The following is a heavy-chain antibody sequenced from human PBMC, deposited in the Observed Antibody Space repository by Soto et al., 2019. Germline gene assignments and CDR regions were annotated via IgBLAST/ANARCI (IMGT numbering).Heavy chain of an antibody. CDR3: AKDPYDILTGYYYFDY. D-gene: IGHD3-9*01. J-gene: IGHJ4*02. V-gene: IGHV3-23*01. Sequence: GGSLRLSCAASGFTFSSYAMSWVRQAPGKGLEWVSAISGSGGSTYYADSVKGQFTISRDNSKNTLYLQMNSLRAEDTAVYYCAKDPYDILTGYYYFDYWGQGTLVTVSS. CDR1: GFTFSSYA. CDR2: ISGSGGST.